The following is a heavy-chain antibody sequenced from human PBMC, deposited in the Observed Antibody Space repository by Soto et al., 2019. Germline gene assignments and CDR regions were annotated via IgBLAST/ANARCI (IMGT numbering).Heavy chain of an antibody. Sequence: PVGSLRLSCAASGFTFSSYAMSWVRQAPGKGLEWVSAISGSGGSTYYADSVKGRFTISRDNSKNTLYLQMNSLRAEDTAVYYCAKDGSYGDSPEFYYYYGMDVWGQGTTVTVSS. V-gene: IGHV3-23*01. CDR2: ISGSGGST. CDR1: GFTFSSYA. CDR3: AKDGSYGDSPEFYYYYGMDV. D-gene: IGHD4-17*01. J-gene: IGHJ6*02.